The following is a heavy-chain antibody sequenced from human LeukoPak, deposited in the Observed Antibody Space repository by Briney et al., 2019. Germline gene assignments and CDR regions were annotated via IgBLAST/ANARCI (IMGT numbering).Heavy chain of an antibody. D-gene: IGHD5/OR15-5a*01. V-gene: IGHV3-23*01. J-gene: IGHJ4*02. CDR1: GFPFSAFA. Sequence: GGSLRLSCAASGFPFSAFAMNWIRQDSEKGLEWIASISGKGNGTYYANSLRGSFTISRDNAKNTVYLQMNSLRVDDTATYWCVKRTMSTFDQWGQGVQVIVSS. CDR3: VKRTMSTFDQ. CDR2: ISGKGNGT.